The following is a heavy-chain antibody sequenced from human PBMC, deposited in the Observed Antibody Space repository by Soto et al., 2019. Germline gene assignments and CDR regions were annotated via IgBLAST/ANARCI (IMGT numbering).Heavy chain of an antibody. CDR3: ARGGEGGYDAYYYYGMDV. Sequence: ASVKVPCKASGYTFTSYYMHWVRQAPGQGLEWMGIINPSGGSTSYAQKFQGRVTMTRDTSTSTVYMELSSLRSEDTAVYYCARGGEGGYDAYYYYGMDVWGQGTTVTVSS. J-gene: IGHJ6*02. D-gene: IGHD5-12*01. CDR1: GYTFTSYY. V-gene: IGHV1-46*01. CDR2: INPSGGST.